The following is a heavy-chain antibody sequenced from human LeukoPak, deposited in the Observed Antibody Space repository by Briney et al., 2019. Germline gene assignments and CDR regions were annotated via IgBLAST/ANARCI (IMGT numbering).Heavy chain of an antibody. D-gene: IGHD6-13*01. CDR1: GFTFSSYS. Sequence: PGGSLRLSCAASGFTFSSYSMNWVRQAPGEGLEWVSSISSSSSYIYYADSVKGRFTISRDNAKNSLYLQMNSLRAEDTAVYYCARDAEPPIAAAGTIDWFDPWGQGTLVTVSS. CDR2: ISSSSSYI. J-gene: IGHJ5*02. CDR3: ARDAEPPIAAAGTIDWFDP. V-gene: IGHV3-21*01.